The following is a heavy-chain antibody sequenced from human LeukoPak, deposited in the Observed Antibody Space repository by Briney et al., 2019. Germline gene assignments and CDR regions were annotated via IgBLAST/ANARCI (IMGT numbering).Heavy chain of an antibody. Sequence: GESLKISCKGSGYSFTSYWIGWVRQMPGKGLELMGIIYPGDSDTRYSPSFQGQVTISADKSISTAYPQWSSLKASDTAIYYCARDPSIAGPFDYWGQGTLVTVSS. V-gene: IGHV5-51*01. J-gene: IGHJ4*02. CDR2: IYPGDSDT. CDR3: ARDPSIAGPFDY. CDR1: GYSFTSYW. D-gene: IGHD6-13*01.